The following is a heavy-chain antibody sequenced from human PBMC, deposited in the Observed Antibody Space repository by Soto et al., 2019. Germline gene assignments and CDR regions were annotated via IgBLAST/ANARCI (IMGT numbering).Heavy chain of an antibody. Sequence: SVKVAWKASGDTVSSYAISWVRKAPGQGLEWMGGIIPIFATANYAQKFQGRVTITADESTSTAYMELSSLRSEDTAVYYCARCGTSCLPYYYYYYGMDVWGQGTTVTVSS. D-gene: IGHD2-2*01. V-gene: IGHV1-69*13. CDR2: IIPIFATA. CDR3: ARCGTSCLPYYYYYYGMDV. CDR1: GDTVSSYA. J-gene: IGHJ6*02.